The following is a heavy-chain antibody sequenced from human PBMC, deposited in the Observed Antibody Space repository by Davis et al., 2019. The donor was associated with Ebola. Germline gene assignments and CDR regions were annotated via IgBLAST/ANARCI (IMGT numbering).Heavy chain of an antibody. CDR1: GFAFSSYV. CDR3: AKDGVYYYDNSGYLGY. CDR2: LGLSADT. J-gene: IGHJ4*02. V-gene: IGHV3-23*01. Sequence: GGSLRLSCAASGFAFSSYVMSWVRRAPGKGLEWVSTLGLSADTYYADSLKGRFTISRDNSKNTLYLQMNSLRAEDTAVYYCAKDGVYYYDNSGYLGYWGQGSLVTVSS. D-gene: IGHD3-22*01.